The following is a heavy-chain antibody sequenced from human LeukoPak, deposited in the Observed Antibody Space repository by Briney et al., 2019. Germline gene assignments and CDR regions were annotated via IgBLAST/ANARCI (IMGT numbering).Heavy chain of an antibody. CDR1: GDNINSYS. Sequence: SVKVSCNGSGDNINSYSVSWVRQAPGQGLEWMGGIISIFGSKNYAQKFQGRVTITTDQSTTTAYMELNSLSSDDTAVYYCARAGRSRGSLPNSYYSMDVWGKATTVTVPS. J-gene: IGHJ6*03. V-gene: IGHV1-69*05. CDR2: IISIFGSK. D-gene: IGHD1-26*01. CDR3: ARAGRSRGSLPNSYYSMDV.